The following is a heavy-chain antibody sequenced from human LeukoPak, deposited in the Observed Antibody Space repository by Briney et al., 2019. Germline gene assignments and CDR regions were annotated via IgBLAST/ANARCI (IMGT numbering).Heavy chain of an antibody. Sequence: ASVKVSCKASGGTFSSYAISWVRQAPGQGLEWMGGIIPIFGTANYAQKFQGRVTSTADESTSTAYMEMSSLRSEDTAVYYCARDLGYSGYDDAFDIWRQGTMVTVSS. V-gene: IGHV1-69*13. CDR2: IIPIFGTA. J-gene: IGHJ3*02. CDR3: ARDLGYSGYDDAFDI. D-gene: IGHD5-12*01. CDR1: GGTFSSYA.